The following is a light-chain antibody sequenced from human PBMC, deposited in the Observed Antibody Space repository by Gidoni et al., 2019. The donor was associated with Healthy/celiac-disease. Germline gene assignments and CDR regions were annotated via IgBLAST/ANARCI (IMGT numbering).Light chain of an antibody. Sequence: EIEMTKSPSTLSASVGDRDTITCRASPSISSWMAWYQQKPGKAHKLLIYKASSLERGVPSRFSGRGSVTEFTLPISSLQPDYFATYYCQQYNSYSFTFGGGTKVEIK. CDR1: PSISSW. CDR2: KAS. CDR3: QQYNSYSFT. J-gene: IGKJ4*01. V-gene: IGKV1-5*03.